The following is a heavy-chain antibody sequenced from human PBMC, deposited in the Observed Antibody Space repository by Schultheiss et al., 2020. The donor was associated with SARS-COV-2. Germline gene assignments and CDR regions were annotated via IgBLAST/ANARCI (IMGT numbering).Heavy chain of an antibody. CDR1: GFTFSSYS. J-gene: IGHJ5*02. D-gene: IGHD6-13*01. V-gene: IGHV3-48*02. Sequence: GESLKISCAASGFTFSSYSMNWVRQAPGKGLEWVSYISSSSSTIYYADSVKGRFTISRDNAKNSLYLQMNSLRDEDTAVYYCARDVLGYSSTWGWFDPWGQGSLVTVSS. CDR2: ISSSSSTI. CDR3: ARDVLGYSSTWGWFDP.